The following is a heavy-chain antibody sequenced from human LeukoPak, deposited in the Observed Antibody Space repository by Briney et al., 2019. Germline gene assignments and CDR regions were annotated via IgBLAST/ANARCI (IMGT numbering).Heavy chain of an antibody. D-gene: IGHD2-15*01. V-gene: IGHV4-61*02. Sequence: PSQTLSLTCTVSGGSISSGSFYWSWIRQPAGKGLEWIGRIYTSGSTNYNPSLKSRVTISVDTSENHVSLKLSSVTAADTAVYYCARERYSDWFDPWGQGTLVTVSS. CDR2: IYTSGST. CDR3: ARERYSDWFDP. CDR1: GGSISSGSFY. J-gene: IGHJ5*02.